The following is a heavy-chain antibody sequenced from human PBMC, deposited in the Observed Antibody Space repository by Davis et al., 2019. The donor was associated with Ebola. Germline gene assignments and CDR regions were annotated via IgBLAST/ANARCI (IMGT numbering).Heavy chain of an antibody. D-gene: IGHD3-10*01. CDR1: GFTVSSNY. Sequence: GESLKISCAASGFTVSSNYMSWVRQAPGKGLEWVSVIYSGGSTYYADSVKGRFTISRHNSKNTLYLQMNSLRAEDTAVYYCLRGSYYDAFDIWGQGTMVTVSS. CDR2: IYSGGST. V-gene: IGHV3-53*04. CDR3: LRGSYYDAFDI. J-gene: IGHJ3*02.